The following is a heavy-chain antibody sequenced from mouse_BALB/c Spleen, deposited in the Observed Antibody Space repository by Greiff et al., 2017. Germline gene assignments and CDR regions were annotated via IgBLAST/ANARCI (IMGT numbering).Heavy chain of an antibody. CDR2: INSNGGST. CDR3: ARASYGDYFDY. Sequence: EVHLVESGGGLVQPGGSLKLSCAASGFTFSSYGMSWVRQTPDKRLELVATINSNGGSTYYPDSVKGRFTISRDNAKNTLYLQMSSLKSEDTAMYYCARASYGDYFDYWGQGTTLTVSS. D-gene: IGHD1-1*01. CDR1: GFTFSSYG. V-gene: IGHV5-6-3*01. J-gene: IGHJ2*01.